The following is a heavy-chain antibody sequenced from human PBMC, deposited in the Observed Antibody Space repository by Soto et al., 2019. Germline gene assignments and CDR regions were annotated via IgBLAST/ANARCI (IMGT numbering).Heavy chain of an antibody. CDR1: GYTFTSYA. CDR3: KVRGVIHNWFDL. V-gene: IGHV7-4-1*01. D-gene: IGHD3-10*01. J-gene: IGHJ5*02. CDR2: INTNTGNP. Sequence: ASVKVSCKASGYTFTSYAMNWVRQAPGQGLEWMGWINTNTGNPTYAQGFTGRFVFSLDTSVSTAYLQICSLKAEDTAVYCQKVRGVIHNWFDLWGQGTLVTLSS.